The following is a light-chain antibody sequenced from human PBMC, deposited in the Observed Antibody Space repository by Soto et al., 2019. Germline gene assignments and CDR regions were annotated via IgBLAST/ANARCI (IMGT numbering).Light chain of an antibody. CDR3: QQFSSYPLT. CDR1: QSVSNNY. CDR2: GAS. V-gene: IGKV3-20*01. Sequence: EIGLTQSPCTLSLSPGERATLSCRASQSVSNNYLAWYQQKPGQAPRLLIYGASNRATGIPDRFSGSGSGTDFTLTISRLEPEDFAVYYCQQFSSYPLTFGGGTKVDIK. J-gene: IGKJ4*01.